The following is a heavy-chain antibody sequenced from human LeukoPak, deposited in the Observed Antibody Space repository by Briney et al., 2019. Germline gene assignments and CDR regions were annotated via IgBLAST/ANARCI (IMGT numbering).Heavy chain of an antibody. J-gene: IGHJ4*02. CDR1: GGSISSGGYY. V-gene: IGHV4-31*03. D-gene: IGHD3-22*01. CDR2: IYYSGST. CDR3: ARVPLYYYDSSGDLQGYYFDY. Sequence: SQTLSLTCTVSGGSISSGGYYWSWIRQHPGKGLEWIGYIYYSGSTYYNPSLKSRVTISVDTSKNQFSLKLSSVTAADTAVYYCARVPLYYYDSSGDLQGYYFDYWGQGTLVTVSS.